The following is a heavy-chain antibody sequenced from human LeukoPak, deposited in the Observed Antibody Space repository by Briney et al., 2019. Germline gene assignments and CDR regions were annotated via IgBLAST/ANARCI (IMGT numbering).Heavy chain of an antibody. CDR2: ITISSSYK. D-gene: IGHD1-26*01. CDR1: GFTFSNYN. V-gene: IGHV3-21*01. J-gene: IGHJ6*03. Sequence: PGGSLRLSCAAPGFTFSNYNMNWVRQAPGKGLEWISSITISSSYKFYADSVKGRFTISRDNAKNSLYLQMNSLRAEDTAVYYCARDPYSGAYYEGYYYYYMDVWGKGTTVTVSS. CDR3: ARDPYSGAYYEGYYYYYMDV.